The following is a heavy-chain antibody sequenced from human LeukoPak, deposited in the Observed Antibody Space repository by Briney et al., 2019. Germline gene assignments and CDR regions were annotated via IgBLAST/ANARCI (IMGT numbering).Heavy chain of an antibody. D-gene: IGHD3-10*01. J-gene: IGHJ4*02. CDR2: ISTSSSYT. CDR1: GFTFSNYA. V-gene: IGHV3-11*03. CDR3: ARAMVRGVFIPLDY. Sequence: GGSLRLSCAASGFTFSNYAMSWVRQAPGKGLEWISYISTSSSYTIYADSVKGRFTISRDNAKNSLYLQMNSLRAEDTAVYYCARAMVRGVFIPLDYWGQGTLVAVSS.